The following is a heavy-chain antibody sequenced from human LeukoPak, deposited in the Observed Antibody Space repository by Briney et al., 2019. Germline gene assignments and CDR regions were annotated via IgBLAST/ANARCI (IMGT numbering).Heavy chain of an antibody. CDR2: ISDSGGST. Sequence: PGGSLRLSCAASGFTFNNYAVSWVRQAPGKGLEWVSGISDSGGSTYYADSVKGRFIISRDSSRTTLYLQMNSLRAEDTAVYYCAKDTVLSGSYFAFDYWSQGTLVTVSS. CDR1: GFTFNNYA. J-gene: IGHJ4*02. CDR3: AKDTVLSGSYFAFDY. V-gene: IGHV3-23*01. D-gene: IGHD1-26*01.